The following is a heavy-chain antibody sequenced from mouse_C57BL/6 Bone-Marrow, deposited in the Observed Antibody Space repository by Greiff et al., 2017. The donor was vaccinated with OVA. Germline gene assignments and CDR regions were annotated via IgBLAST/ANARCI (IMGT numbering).Heavy chain of an antibody. J-gene: IGHJ4*01. D-gene: IGHD2-5*01. CDR3: ARAGYSNHYYAMDY. Sequence: QVQLQQSGPELVKPGASVKISCKASGYTFTDYYINWVKQRPGQGLEWIGWIFPGSGSTYYNEKFKGKATLTVDKSSSKAYMLLSSLTSEDSAVYFCARAGYSNHYYAMDYWGQGTSVTVSS. CDR1: GYTFTDYY. V-gene: IGHV1-75*01. CDR2: IFPGSGST.